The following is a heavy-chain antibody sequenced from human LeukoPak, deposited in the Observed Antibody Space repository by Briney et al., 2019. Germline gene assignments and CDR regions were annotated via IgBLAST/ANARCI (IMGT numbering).Heavy chain of an antibody. CDR3: ASYDFWGGHYGDP. D-gene: IGHD3-3*01. J-gene: IGHJ5*02. CDR2: ISSSGSTI. Sequence: GGSLRLSCAASGFTFSSYEMNWVRQAPGKGLEWVSYISSSGSTIYYADSVKGRFTISRDDAKNSLYLQMNSLRAEDTAVYYCASYDFWGGHYGDPWGQGTLVTVSS. V-gene: IGHV3-48*03. CDR1: GFTFSSYE.